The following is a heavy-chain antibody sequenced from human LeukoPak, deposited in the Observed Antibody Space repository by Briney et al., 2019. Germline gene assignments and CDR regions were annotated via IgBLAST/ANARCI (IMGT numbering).Heavy chain of an antibody. CDR2: INPSGGST. V-gene: IGHV1-46*01. CDR1: GYTFTSYY. J-gene: IGHJ6*02. D-gene: IGHD2-2*01. Sequence: ASVKVSCKASGYTFTSYYMHWVRQAPGQGLEWMGIINPSGGSTSYAQKFQGRVTMTRDTSTSTVYMELSSLRSEDTAVYYCAREGYCSSTSCRGMDVWGQGTTVTVSS. CDR3: AREGYCSSTSCRGMDV.